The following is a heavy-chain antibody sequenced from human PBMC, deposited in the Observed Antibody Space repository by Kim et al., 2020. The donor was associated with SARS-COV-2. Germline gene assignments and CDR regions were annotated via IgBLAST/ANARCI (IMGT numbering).Heavy chain of an antibody. J-gene: IGHJ5*02. CDR3: TRELGLVPAAIGWFDP. D-gene: IGHD2-2*02. Sequence: SVKGRFTISRDDSKSIAYLQMNSLKTEDTAVYYCTRELGLVPAAIGWFDPWGQGTLVTVSS. V-gene: IGHV3-49*02.